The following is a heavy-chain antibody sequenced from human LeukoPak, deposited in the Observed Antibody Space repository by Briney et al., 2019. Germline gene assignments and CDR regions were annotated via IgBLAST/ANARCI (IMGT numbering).Heavy chain of an antibody. D-gene: IGHD1-1*01. CDR1: GFTFSSYG. CDR2: IRYDGSNK. J-gene: IGHJ6*03. Sequence: QPGGSLRLSCAASGFTFSSYGMHWVRQAPGKGLEWVAFIRYDGSNKYYADSVKGRFTISRDNSKNTLYLQMNSLRAEDTAVYYCAKVYTETYYYYYMDVWGKGTTVTVSS. CDR3: AKVYTETYYYYYMDV. V-gene: IGHV3-30*02.